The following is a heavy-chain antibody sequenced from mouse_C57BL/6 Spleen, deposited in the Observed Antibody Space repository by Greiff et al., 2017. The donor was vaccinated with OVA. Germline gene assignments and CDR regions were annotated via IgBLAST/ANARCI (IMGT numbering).Heavy chain of an antibody. J-gene: IGHJ4*01. CDR1: GYTFTSYW. V-gene: IGHV1-50*01. Sequence: VQLQQPGAELVKPGASVKLSCKASGYTFTSYWMQWVKQRPGQGLEWIGEIDPSDSYTNYNQKFKGKATLTVDTSSSTAYMQLSSLTSEDSAVYYCARGGSYDVGAMDYWGQGTSVTVSS. D-gene: IGHD2-3*01. CDR3: ARGGSYDVGAMDY. CDR2: IDPSDSYT.